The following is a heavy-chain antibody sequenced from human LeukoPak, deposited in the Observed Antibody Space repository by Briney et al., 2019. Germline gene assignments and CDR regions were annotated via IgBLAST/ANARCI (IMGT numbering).Heavy chain of an antibody. CDR3: VRTYSIGWSLGVFDI. J-gene: IGHJ3*02. CDR2: IYASGRT. D-gene: IGHD6-19*01. Sequence: SETLSLTCTVSGGSISSYYWSWIRQPAGKGPEWIGRIYASGRTSYNPSLKSRVTLSIDTSKNQFSLNLRSVTAADTAVYYCVRTYSIGWSLGVFDIWGQGTMVTVSS. CDR1: GGSISSYY. V-gene: IGHV4-4*07.